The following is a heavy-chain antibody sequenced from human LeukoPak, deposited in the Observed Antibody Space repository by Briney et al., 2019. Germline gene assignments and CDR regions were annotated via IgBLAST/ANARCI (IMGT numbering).Heavy chain of an antibody. Sequence: SETLSLTCGVSGGSISSGGYSWSWIRQPPGKGLEWIGYIYHTGSTYSNPSLRSRVTISLDRSKNQFSLNMTSVTAADTAVYYCARKGGTIFGINYGMDVWGQGTTVIASS. CDR1: GGSISSGGYS. V-gene: IGHV4-30-2*01. J-gene: IGHJ6*02. CDR3: ARKGGTIFGINYGMDV. D-gene: IGHD3-3*01. CDR2: IYHTGST.